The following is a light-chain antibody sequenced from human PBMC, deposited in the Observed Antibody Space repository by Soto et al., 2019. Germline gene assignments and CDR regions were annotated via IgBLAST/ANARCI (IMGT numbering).Light chain of an antibody. CDR1: QSVSSSY. J-gene: IGKJ1*01. Sequence: PGERVTLSCRASQSVSSSYLTWYQQKPGQALRLLIYGASTRATGIPARFSGSGSGTDFTLTISSLQPEDFAVYYCQQDYNLPQTFGQGTKVDIK. CDR2: GAS. CDR3: QQDYNLPQT. V-gene: IGKV3D-7*01.